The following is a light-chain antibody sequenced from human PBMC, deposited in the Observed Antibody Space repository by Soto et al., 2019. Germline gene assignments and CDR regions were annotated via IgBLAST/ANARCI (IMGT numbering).Light chain of an antibody. Sequence: DIQLTQSPSFLSASVGDRITITCRASQGIHRYLAWYQQRPGQAPKLLISAASTLQSGVPSRFSGSGSGTEFTLTISSLQPEEFATYYCQQVNSFPVTFGGGTKVEIK. CDR2: AAS. V-gene: IGKV1-9*01. CDR1: QGIHRY. J-gene: IGKJ4*01. CDR3: QQVNSFPVT.